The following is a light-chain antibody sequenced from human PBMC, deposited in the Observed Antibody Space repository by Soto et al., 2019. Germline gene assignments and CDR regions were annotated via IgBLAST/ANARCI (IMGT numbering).Light chain of an antibody. CDR1: QSISSY. Sequence: DIQMTKSPSSLSASVGDRVTITCRASQSISSYLNWYQRKPGKAPKLLIYAASSLQSGVPSTFSGSGSGTDFTLTISSLQPEDFATYDCQQSYSTPRTVGQVTKVAIK. V-gene: IGKV1-39*01. CDR3: QQSYSTPRT. J-gene: IGKJ1*01. CDR2: AAS.